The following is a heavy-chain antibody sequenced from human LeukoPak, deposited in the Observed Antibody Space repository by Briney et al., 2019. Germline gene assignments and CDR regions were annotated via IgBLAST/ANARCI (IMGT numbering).Heavy chain of an antibody. CDR2: ISHDGSNE. D-gene: IGHD6-19*01. Sequence: PGRSLRLSCEASGFTFSSYGMHWVRRAPGKGLEWMTVISHDGSNEYYVDSVKGRFTISRDNSKSTLYLQMNSLRVEDTAVYYCAKEEAVAAWDYWGQGTLVTVSS. V-gene: IGHV3-30*18. CDR3: AKEEAVAAWDY. J-gene: IGHJ4*02. CDR1: GFTFSSYG.